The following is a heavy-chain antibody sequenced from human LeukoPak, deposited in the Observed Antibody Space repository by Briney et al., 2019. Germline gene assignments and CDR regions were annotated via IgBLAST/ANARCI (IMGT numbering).Heavy chain of an antibody. CDR3: AKMKGLYYYECAGYSDN. CDR2: ICGGGAST. D-gene: IGHD3-22*01. V-gene: IGHV3-23*01. J-gene: IGHJ4*02. CDR1: GFTFSSYA. Sequence: GGSLRLSCAAPGFTFSSYATSWVRQAPGEGLERVSRICGGGASTYYADSVKGRFTISRDNSKNRLYLQMNSLRAEDTAVYYCAKMKGLYYYECAGYSDNWGQGTLVTVSS.